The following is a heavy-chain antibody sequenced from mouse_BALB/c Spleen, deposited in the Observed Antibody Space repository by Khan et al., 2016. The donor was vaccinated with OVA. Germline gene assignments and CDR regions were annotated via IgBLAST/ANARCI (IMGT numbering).Heavy chain of an antibody. Sequence: QVQLQQSGAELARPGASVKLSCTASGYTFTDYYINWVKQRTGQGLEWIGEISPGSGDTYYNERFMGKATLTADKSSSTAYMQLSSLTSEASAVYFCSRRNYFGYTFAYWGQVTLVTVAA. CDR3: SRRNYFGYTFAY. CDR2: ISPGSGDT. J-gene: IGHJ3*01. D-gene: IGHD1-2*01. V-gene: IGHV1-77*01. CDR1: GYTFTDYY.